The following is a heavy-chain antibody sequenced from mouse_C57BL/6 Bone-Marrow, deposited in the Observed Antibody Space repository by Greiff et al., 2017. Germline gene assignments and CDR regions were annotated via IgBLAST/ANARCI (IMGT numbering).Heavy chain of an antibody. V-gene: IGHV1-15*01. J-gene: IGHJ4*01. CDR3: TRWLPFYAMDY. Sequence: VQLQQSGAELVRPGASVTLSCKASGYTFTDYEMHWVKQTPVHGLEWIGAIDPETGGTAYNQKFKGRAILTADKSSSTAYMELRSLTSEDSAVYYCTRWLPFYAMDYWGQGTSVTVSS. CDR1: GYTFTDYE. CDR2: IDPETGGT. D-gene: IGHD2-2*01.